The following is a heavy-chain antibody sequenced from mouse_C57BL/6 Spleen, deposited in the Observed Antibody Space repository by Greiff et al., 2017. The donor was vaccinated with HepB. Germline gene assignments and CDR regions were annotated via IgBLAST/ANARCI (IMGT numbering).Heavy chain of an antibody. CDR2: IYPGSGST. J-gene: IGHJ2*01. D-gene: IGHD1-1*01. V-gene: IGHV1-55*01. CDR3: ARNYGSSPDY. Sequence: HVQLQQPWAELVKPGASVKMSCKASGYTFTSYWITWVKQRPGQGLEWIGDIYPGSGSTNYNEKFKSKATLTVDTSSSTAYMQLSSLTSEDSAVYYCARNYGSSPDYWGQGTTLTVSS. CDR1: GYTFTSYW.